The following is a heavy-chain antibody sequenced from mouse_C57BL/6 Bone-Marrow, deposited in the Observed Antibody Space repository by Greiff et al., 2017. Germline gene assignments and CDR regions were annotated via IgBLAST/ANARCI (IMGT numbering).Heavy chain of an antibody. J-gene: IGHJ3*01. CDR2: INPNNGGT. V-gene: IGHV1-22*01. Sequence: EVQGVESGPELVKPGASVKMSCKASGYTFTDYNMHWVKQSHGKSLEWIGYINPNNGGTSYNQKFKGKATLTVNKSSSTAYMELRSLTSEDSAVYYCARTTVPAWFAYWGQGTLVTVSA. D-gene: IGHD1-1*01. CDR1: GYTFTDYN. CDR3: ARTTVPAWFAY.